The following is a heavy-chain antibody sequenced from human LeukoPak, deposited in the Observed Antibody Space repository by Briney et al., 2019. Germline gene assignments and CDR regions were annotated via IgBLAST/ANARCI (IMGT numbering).Heavy chain of an antibody. CDR2: IYTSGTT. Sequence: SETLSLTCTVSGGSISTYYWSWLRQPAGEGLEWLGRIYTSGTTYYNRSLKSRVTMSVDTSKSQISLKLSSVTAADTAVYYCARETYQLLSGYYYYYLDVWGKGTTVTVSS. V-gene: IGHV4-4*07. CDR3: ARETYQLLSGYYYYYLDV. J-gene: IGHJ6*03. D-gene: IGHD2-2*01. CDR1: GGSISTYY.